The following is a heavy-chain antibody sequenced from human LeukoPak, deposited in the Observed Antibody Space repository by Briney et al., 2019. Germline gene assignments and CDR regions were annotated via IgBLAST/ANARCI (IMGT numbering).Heavy chain of an antibody. Sequence: PSETLSLTCAVYGGSFSGYYWSWIRQPPGKGLEWIGEINHSGSTNYNPSLKSRVTISVDTSKNQFSLKLSSVTAADTAVCYCAREWLRFDPWRPGTLVTVSS. CDR1: GGSFSGYY. V-gene: IGHV4-34*01. D-gene: IGHD3-22*01. J-gene: IGHJ5*02. CDR2: INHSGST. CDR3: AREWLRFDP.